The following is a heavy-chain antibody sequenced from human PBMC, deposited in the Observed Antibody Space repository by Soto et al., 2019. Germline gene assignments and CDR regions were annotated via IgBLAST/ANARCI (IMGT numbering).Heavy chain of an antibody. V-gene: IGHV4-30-2*01. CDR1: GASITYGAYS. D-gene: IGHD3-10*02. Sequence: QLQLHMSGSGLVKPSQTLSLTCTVSGASITYGAYSWSWIRQPPGKDLEWIGYINHLETTFYNPSFESRLTLSIDRTKNQFYLNLKSMSAADRAVYFCARGGVFDSFDYWGQGILVTVSS. J-gene: IGHJ4*02. CDR3: ARGGVFDSFDY. CDR2: INHLETT.